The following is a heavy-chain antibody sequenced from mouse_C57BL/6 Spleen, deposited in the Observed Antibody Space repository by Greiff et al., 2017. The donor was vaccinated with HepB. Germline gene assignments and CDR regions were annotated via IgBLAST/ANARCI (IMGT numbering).Heavy chain of an antibody. CDR2: INPGSGGT. CDR1: GYAFTNYL. D-gene: IGHD1-1*02. J-gene: IGHJ2*01. CDR3: ARWGGDYFDY. Sequence: VKLMESGAELVRPGTSVKVSCKASGYAFTNYLIEWVKQRPGQGLEWIGVINPGSGGTNYNEKFKGKATLTADKSSSTAYMQLSSLTSEDSAVYFCARWGGDYFDYWGQGTTLTVSS. V-gene: IGHV1-54*01.